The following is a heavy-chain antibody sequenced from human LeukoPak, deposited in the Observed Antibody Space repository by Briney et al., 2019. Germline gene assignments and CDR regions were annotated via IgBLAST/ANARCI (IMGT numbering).Heavy chain of an antibody. J-gene: IGHJ4*02. CDR3: ARDRYYSGSGD. CDR1: GFTFSSYG. D-gene: IGHD3-10*01. Sequence: GGSLRLSCAASGFTFSSYGMHWVRQAPGKGLEWVSVIYSGGNTYYADSVKGRFTISRDNSKNTLYLQMNSLRAEDTAVYYCARDRYYSGSGDWGQGTLVTVSS. CDR2: IYSGGNT. V-gene: IGHV3-53*01.